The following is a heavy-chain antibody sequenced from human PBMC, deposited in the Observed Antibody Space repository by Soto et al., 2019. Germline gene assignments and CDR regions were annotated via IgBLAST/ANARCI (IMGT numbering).Heavy chain of an antibody. Sequence: ASVKVSCKASGYTFTSYGISWVRQAPGRGLEWMGWISAYNGNTNYAQKLQGRVTMTTDTSTSTADMELRSLRSDDPAVYYCARDIFYFWGGYATDFYCCYFWLDVWGKGTRVTVS. J-gene: IGHJ6*03. CDR1: GYTFTSYG. CDR2: ISAYNGNT. V-gene: IGHV1-18*01. CDR3: ARDIFYFWGGYATDFYCCYFWLDV. D-gene: IGHD3-3*01.